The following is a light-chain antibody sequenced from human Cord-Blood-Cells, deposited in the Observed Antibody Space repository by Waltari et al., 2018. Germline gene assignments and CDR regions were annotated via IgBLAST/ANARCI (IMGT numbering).Light chain of an antibody. V-gene: IGKV1-39*01. CDR3: QQSYSTPWT. CDR2: AAS. Sequence: DIQLTQSPSPLSASVGDRVTITCRASQSISSYLNWYQQKPGKAPKHLIYAASSLQSGFPSRFSGSGSGTDFTLTISSLQPEDFATYYCQQSYSTPWTFGQGTKVEIK. CDR1: QSISSY. J-gene: IGKJ1*01.